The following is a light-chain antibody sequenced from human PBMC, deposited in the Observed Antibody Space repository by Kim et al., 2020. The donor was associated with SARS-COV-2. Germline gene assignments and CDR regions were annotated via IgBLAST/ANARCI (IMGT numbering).Light chain of an antibody. Sequence: QAVTVPYTGTSSDFGGYNYVSWYQQHPGKAPKVMIYEVSKRPSGVPDRFSGSKSGNTASLTVSGLQAEDEADYYCTSYAGSNNLGVFGTGTKVTVL. CDR2: EVS. J-gene: IGLJ1*01. CDR3: TSYAGSNNLGV. CDR1: SSDFGGYNY. V-gene: IGLV2-8*01.